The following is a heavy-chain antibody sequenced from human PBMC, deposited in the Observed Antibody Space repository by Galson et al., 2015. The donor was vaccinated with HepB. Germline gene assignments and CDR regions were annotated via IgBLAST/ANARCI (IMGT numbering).Heavy chain of an antibody. D-gene: IGHD3-10*01. Sequence: SLRLSCAASGFTFSNYGIHWVRQAPGKGLEWVAVISYDGINKHYTDSVKGRFTISRDNSRNTLYLQMNSLRAEDTAVYYCAKASFHYGSGSYYTIDYWGQGTLVTVSS. V-gene: IGHV3-30*18. J-gene: IGHJ4*02. CDR1: GFTFSNYG. CDR3: AKASFHYGSGSYYTIDY. CDR2: ISYDGINK.